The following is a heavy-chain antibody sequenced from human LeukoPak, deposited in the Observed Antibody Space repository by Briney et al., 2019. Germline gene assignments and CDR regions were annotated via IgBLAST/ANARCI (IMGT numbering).Heavy chain of an antibody. D-gene: IGHD5-12*01. CDR2: IYHSGST. CDR3: ARHSGYVTAYYYYYMDV. J-gene: IGHJ6*03. CDR1: GYSISSGYY. Sequence: SETLSLTCAVSGYSISSGYYWGWIRQPPGKGLEWIGSIYHSGSTYYNPSLKSRVTISVDTSKNLFSLKLSSVIAADTAVYYCARHSGYVTAYYYYYMDVWGKGTTVTVSS. V-gene: IGHV4-38-2*01.